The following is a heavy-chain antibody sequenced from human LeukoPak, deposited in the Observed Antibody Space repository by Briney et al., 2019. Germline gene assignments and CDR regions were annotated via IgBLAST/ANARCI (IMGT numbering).Heavy chain of an antibody. CDR2: INGDGRNT. CDR1: GFTFSKYW. D-gene: IGHD3-10*01. J-gene: IGHJ4*02. Sequence: GGSLRLSCAASGFTFSKYWMYWVRQVPGKGLVWVSRINGDGRNTDYADSVKGRFTISRDNSKNTLYLQMNSLRAEDTAVYYCAKDKLWFGESPFDYWGQGTLVTVSS. CDR3: AKDKLWFGESPFDY. V-gene: IGHV3-74*01.